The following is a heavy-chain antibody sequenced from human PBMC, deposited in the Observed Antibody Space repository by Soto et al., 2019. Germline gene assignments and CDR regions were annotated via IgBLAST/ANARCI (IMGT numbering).Heavy chain of an antibody. J-gene: IGHJ4*02. CDR1: GFIFNNYA. V-gene: IGHV3-64D*06. CDR2: ISSNGGTT. D-gene: IGHD3-9*01. CDR3: VKEGNDILTGYYDY. Sequence: PGGSLRLSCSASGFIFNNYAMHWVRQAPGKGLEYVSAISSNGGTTYYADSVKGRFTISRDNSKNTLYLQMSSLRAEDTAVYHCVKEGNDILTGYYDYWGQGTLVTV.